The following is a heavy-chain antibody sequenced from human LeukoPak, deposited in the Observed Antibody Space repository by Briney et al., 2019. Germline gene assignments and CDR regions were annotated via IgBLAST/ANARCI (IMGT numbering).Heavy chain of an antibody. D-gene: IGHD3-22*01. CDR3: ARDGSSGYSIQARWYYFDY. CDR2: INHSGST. J-gene: IGHJ4*02. Sequence: SETLSLTCAVYTGSFSGYYWSWIRQPPGKGLEWIGEINHSGSTNYNPSLKSRVTISVDASKNQFSLNLSSVTAADTAVYYCARDGSSGYSIQARWYYFDYWGQGTLVTVSS. CDR1: TGSFSGYY. V-gene: IGHV4-34*01.